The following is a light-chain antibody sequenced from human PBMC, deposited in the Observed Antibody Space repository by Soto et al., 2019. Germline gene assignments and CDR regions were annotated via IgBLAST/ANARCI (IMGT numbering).Light chain of an antibody. V-gene: IGLV2-14*01. J-gene: IGLJ1*01. CDR2: EVS. Sequence: QSALTQPASVSGSPGQSITISCTGTSSDVGGYNYVSWYQQHTGKAPKLMIYEVSNRPSGVSNRFSGSKSGNTASLTISGLQAEDEADYYCSAFSANRVYLFGPGTKVTVL. CDR1: SSDVGGYNY. CDR3: SAFSANRVYL.